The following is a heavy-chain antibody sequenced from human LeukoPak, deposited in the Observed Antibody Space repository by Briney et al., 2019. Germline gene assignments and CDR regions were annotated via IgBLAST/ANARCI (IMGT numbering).Heavy chain of an antibody. Sequence: GRSLRLSCAASGFTFSSYAMHWVRQAPGKGLAWVAVISYDGSNKYYADSVKGRFTISRDNSKNTLYLQMNSLRAEDTAVYYCARTSAAGPYYYYYGMDVWGQGTTVTVSS. V-gene: IGHV3-30*04. J-gene: IGHJ6*02. D-gene: IGHD6-13*01. CDR2: ISYDGSNK. CDR3: ARTSAAGPYYYYYGMDV. CDR1: GFTFSSYA.